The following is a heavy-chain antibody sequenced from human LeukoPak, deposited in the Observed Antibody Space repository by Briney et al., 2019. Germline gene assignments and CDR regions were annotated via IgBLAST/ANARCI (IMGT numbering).Heavy chain of an antibody. CDR1: GFTFGAYS. V-gene: IGHV3-48*02. J-gene: IGHJ3*02. Sequence: GGSLRLSCAASGFTFGAYSMNWVRQAPGKGLEWISFVTVSSSTTYCADSVKGRFTISRDNAKNSLYLQMNSLRDEDTAVYYCARGGGYYGSGTYGFDIWGQGTMVSVSS. D-gene: IGHD3-10*01. CDR3: ARGGGYYGSGTYGFDI. CDR2: VTVSSSTT.